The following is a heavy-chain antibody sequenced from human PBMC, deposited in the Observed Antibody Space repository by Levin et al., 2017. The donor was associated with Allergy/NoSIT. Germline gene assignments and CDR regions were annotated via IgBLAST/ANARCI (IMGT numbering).Heavy chain of an antibody. CDR1: GYTFTGYY. D-gene: IGHD3-10*01. J-gene: IGHJ5*02. CDR2: INPNSGGT. Sequence: ASVKVSCKASGYTFTGYYMHWVRQAPGQGLEWMGRINPNSGGTNYAQKFQGRVTMTRDTSISTAYMELSRLRSDDTAVYYCARGSNYYGSNWFDPWGQGTLVTVSS. V-gene: IGHV1-2*06. CDR3: ARGSNYYGSNWFDP.